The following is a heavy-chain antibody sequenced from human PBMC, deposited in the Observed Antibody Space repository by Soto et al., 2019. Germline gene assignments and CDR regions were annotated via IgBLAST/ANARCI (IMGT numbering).Heavy chain of an antibody. D-gene: IGHD2-15*01. Sequence: ASVKVSCKASGYTFTSYYMHWVRQAPGQGLEWMGIINPSGGSTSYAQKFQGRVTMTRDTSISTAYMELSRLRSDDTAVYYCARDLRYCSGGSCPNLNYYYYYGMDGWGQGTTVTVSS. CDR2: INPSGGST. J-gene: IGHJ6*02. CDR3: ARDLRYCSGGSCPNLNYYYYYGMDG. CDR1: GYTFTSYY. V-gene: IGHV1-46*01.